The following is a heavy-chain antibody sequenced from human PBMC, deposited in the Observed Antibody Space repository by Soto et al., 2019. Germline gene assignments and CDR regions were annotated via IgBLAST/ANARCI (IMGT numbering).Heavy chain of an antibody. CDR3: ARETTYDILTGYYGNWFDP. J-gene: IGHJ5*02. CDR1: GFTFSSYS. D-gene: IGHD3-9*01. V-gene: IGHV3-21*01. CDR2: ISSSSSYI. Sequence: GGSLRLSCAASGFTFSSYSMNWVRQAPGKGLEWVSSISSSSSYIYYADSVKGRFTISRDNAKNSLYLQMNSLRAEDTAVYYCARETTYDILTGYYGNWFDPWGQGTLVTVSS.